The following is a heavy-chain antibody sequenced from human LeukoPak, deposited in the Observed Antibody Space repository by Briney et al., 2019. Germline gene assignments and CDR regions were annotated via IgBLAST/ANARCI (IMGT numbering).Heavy chain of an antibody. CDR1: GGSFSGYY. Sequence: SETLSLTCAVYGGSFSGYYWSWIRQPPGKGLEWIGEINHSGSTNYNPSLKSRVTISVDTSKNQFSLKLSSVTAADTAVYYCARLDCSSTSCYYYYYYMDVWGKGTTVTVSS. D-gene: IGHD2-2*01. J-gene: IGHJ6*03. CDR2: INHSGST. V-gene: IGHV4-34*01. CDR3: ARLDCSSTSCYYYYYYMDV.